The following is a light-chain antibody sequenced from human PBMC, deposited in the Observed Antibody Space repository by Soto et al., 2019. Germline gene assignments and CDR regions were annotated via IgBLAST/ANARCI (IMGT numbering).Light chain of an antibody. CDR3: SSYTTSNTRQIV. V-gene: IGLV2-14*03. Sequence: QSALTQPASVSAAPGQAITISCTGTSSDVGGYNYVSWYQHHPGKAPKLIIYDVTSRPSGVSIRFSGSKSDNTASLTISGLQPEDEADYHCSSYTTSNTRQIVFGTGTKVTVL. CDR1: SSDVGGYNY. J-gene: IGLJ1*01. CDR2: DVT.